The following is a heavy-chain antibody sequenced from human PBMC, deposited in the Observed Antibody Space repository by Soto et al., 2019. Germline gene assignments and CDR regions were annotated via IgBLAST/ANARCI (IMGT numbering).Heavy chain of an antibody. J-gene: IGHJ5*01. V-gene: IGHV3-23*01. CDR1: GFTFSSFE. D-gene: IGHD3-16*01. CDR2: ISDDSSRT. Sequence: GGSLRLSCAASGFTFSSFEMSWVRQAPGRGLEWVSFISDDSSRTYYADAVKGRFTISRDNSKHALYLQMNSLTAEDTAVYACVKGGWLDFWGQGTLVTVSS. CDR3: VKGGWLDF.